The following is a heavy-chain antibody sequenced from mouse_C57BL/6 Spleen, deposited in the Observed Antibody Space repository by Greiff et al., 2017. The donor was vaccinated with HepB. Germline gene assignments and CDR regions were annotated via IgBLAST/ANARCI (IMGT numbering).Heavy chain of an antibody. CDR3: ARDWVGDYAVYAMDY. J-gene: IGHJ4*01. CDR1: GYTFTSYW. D-gene: IGHD2-4*01. CDR2: INPSNGGT. Sequence: QVQLQQSGTELVKPGASVKLSCKASGYTFTSYWMHWVKQRPGQGLEWIGNINPSNGGTNYNEKFKSKATLTVDKSSSTAYMQLSSLTSEDSAVYYCARDWVGDYAVYAMDYWGQGTSVTVSS. V-gene: IGHV1-53*01.